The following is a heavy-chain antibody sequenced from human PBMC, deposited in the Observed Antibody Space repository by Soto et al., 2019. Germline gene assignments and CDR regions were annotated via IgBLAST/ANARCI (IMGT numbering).Heavy chain of an antibody. Sequence: SVKVSCKASGGTFSSYAISWVRQAPGQGLEWMGGIIPIFGTANYAQKFQGRVTITADESTSTAYMELSSLRSEDTAVYYCARDRLRFLPTSPARPEYYFDYWGQGTLVNVSS. D-gene: IGHD3-3*01. CDR2: IIPIFGTA. CDR3: ARDRLRFLPTSPARPEYYFDY. CDR1: GGTFSSYA. V-gene: IGHV1-69*13. J-gene: IGHJ4*02.